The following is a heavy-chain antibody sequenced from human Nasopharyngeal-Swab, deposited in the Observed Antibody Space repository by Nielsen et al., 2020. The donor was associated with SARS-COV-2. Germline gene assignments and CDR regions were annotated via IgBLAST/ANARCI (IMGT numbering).Heavy chain of an antibody. Sequence: GSLRLSCAVYCGSFSGYYWSWIRQPPGKGLEWIGEINHSGSTNYNPSLKSRVTISVDTSKNQFSLKLSSVTAADTAVYYCASQTSGSYYFDYWGQGTLVTVSS. J-gene: IGHJ4*02. D-gene: IGHD1-26*01. CDR3: ASQTSGSYYFDY. CDR2: INHSGST. CDR1: CGSFSGYY. V-gene: IGHV4-34*01.